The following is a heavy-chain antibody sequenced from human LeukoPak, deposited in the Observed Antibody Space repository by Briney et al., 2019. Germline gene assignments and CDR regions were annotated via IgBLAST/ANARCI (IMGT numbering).Heavy chain of an antibody. J-gene: IGHJ4*02. CDR2: IYSSGST. D-gene: IGHD4-17*01. CDR3: ARDPEWPDDYVPVY. Sequence: SETLSLTCTVSGGSISSYYWSWIRQPPGKGLEWIGYIYSSGSTNYNPSLKSRVTISVDTSKNQFSLKLSSVTAEDTAVYYCARDPEWPDDYVPVYWGQGTLVTVSS. CDR1: GGSISSYY. V-gene: IGHV4-59*12.